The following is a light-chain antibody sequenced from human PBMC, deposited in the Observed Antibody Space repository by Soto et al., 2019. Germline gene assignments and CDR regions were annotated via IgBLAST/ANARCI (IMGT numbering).Light chain of an antibody. CDR2: KAS. CDR1: QTISSW. CDR3: QHYNSYSEA. J-gene: IGKJ1*01. Sequence: DIQMTQSPSTLSGSVGDRVTITCRASQTISSWLAGYQQKPGKAPKLLIYKASTLKSGVPSRFSGSGSGTEFTLTIISLQPDDFATYYCQHYNSYSEAFGQGTKVELK. V-gene: IGKV1-5*03.